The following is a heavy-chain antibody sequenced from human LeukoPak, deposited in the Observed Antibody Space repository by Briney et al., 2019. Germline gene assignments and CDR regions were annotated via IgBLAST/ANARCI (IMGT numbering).Heavy chain of an antibody. D-gene: IGHD2-2*01. CDR3: ARGGDFGVPAPLGIDAFDI. V-gene: IGHV3-15*01. J-gene: IGHJ3*02. CDR1: RFTFTAAW. CDR2: IKSKTDGGTT. Sequence: PGGSLRLSCVVSRFTFTAAWMSWVRQAPGKGLEWVGRIKSKTDGGTTDYAAPVKGRFTISRDDSKNTLYLQMNSLKTEDTAVYYCARGGDFGVPAPLGIDAFDIWGQGTMVTVSS.